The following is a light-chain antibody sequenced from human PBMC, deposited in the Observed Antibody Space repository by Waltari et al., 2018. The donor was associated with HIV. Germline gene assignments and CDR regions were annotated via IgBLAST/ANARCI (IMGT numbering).Light chain of an antibody. CDR1: RHILFSSDNRNY. Sequence: IVITQSPDSLPVPLGETATLTCTSRRHILFSSDNRNYLAWYQQKPRQPPKLLISWASTRESGVPDRFSGSGSGTDFTLTITRLQAEDVAVYHCQQYFRIPPTFGGGTKVEIK. CDR2: WAS. CDR3: QQYFRIPPT. V-gene: IGKV4-1*01. J-gene: IGKJ4*01.